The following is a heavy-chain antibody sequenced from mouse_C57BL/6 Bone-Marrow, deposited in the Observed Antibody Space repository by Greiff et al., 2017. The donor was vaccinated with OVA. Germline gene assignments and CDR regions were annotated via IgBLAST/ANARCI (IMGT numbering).Heavy chain of an antibody. CDR2: INPGSGGT. CDR3: ARGIYYDYDGGY. V-gene: IGHV1-54*01. CDR1: GYAFTNYL. J-gene: IGHJ2*01. Sequence: QVQLKQSGAELVRPGTSVKVSCKASGYAFTNYLIEWVKQRPGQGLAWIGVINPGSGGTNYNEKFKGKATLTADKSSSTAYMQRSSLTSEDSAVYFGARGIYYDYDGGYWGQGTTLTVSS. D-gene: IGHD2-4*01.